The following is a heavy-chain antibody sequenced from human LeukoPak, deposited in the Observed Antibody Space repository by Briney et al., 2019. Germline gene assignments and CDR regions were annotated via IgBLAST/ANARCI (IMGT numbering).Heavy chain of an antibody. CDR3: ARVTNITTFGMDV. D-gene: IGHD3-9*01. CDR2: IWFDGSKQ. J-gene: IGHJ6*04. V-gene: IGHV3-33*01. CDR1: GCTFSSSG. Sequence: GSLRLSCAASGCTFSSSGVHWVRQVRQAQGKGSEWAAGIWFDGSKQSYSDSVKGRFTISRDNSKNSLYLQMHSLRAEDTAVYYCARVTNITTFGMDVWGKGTTVTVSS.